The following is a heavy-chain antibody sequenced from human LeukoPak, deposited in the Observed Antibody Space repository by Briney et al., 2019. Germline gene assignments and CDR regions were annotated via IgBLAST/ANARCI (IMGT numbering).Heavy chain of an antibody. V-gene: IGHV4-39*07. CDR3: ARTYYYDSSGYPSDAFDI. Sequence: SETLSLTCTVSGGSISSSSYYRGWIRQPPGKGLEWIGSIYYSGSTYYNPSLKSRVTISVDTSKNQFSLKLSSVTAADTAVYYCARTYYYDSSGYPSDAFDIWGQGTMVTVSS. CDR1: GGSISSSSYY. CDR2: IYYSGST. J-gene: IGHJ3*02. D-gene: IGHD3-22*01.